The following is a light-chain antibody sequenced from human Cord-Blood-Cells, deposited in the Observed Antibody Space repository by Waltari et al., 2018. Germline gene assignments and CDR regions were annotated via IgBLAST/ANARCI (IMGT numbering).Light chain of an antibody. V-gene: IGKV3D-15*01. J-gene: IGKJ4*01. CDR2: GAA. Sequence: IVMTQSPAPLPASPGDRANLSCRATQSVSSNLACYQQKPSQAPRLLIYGAATSATGSPARFIGSRSGTEYTPTISSLQSEEYAAYYCHQHNNWPLTFGGGTKVEIK. CDR1: QSVSSN. CDR3: HQHNNWPLT.